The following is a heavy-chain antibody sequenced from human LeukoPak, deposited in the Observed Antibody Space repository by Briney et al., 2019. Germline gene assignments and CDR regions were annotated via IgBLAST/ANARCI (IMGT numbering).Heavy chain of an antibody. D-gene: IGHD2-15*01. CDR1: GFTFSSYS. J-gene: IGHJ4*02. Sequence: GGSLRLSCAASGFTFSSYSMNWVRRAPGKGLEWVSSISSSSTYIYYADSVKGRFTISGDNAKNSLYLQMNSLRAEDTAVYYCGRIGYCSGGTCHFDYWGQGTLVTVPS. V-gene: IGHV3-21*01. CDR2: ISSSSTYI. CDR3: GRIGYCSGGTCHFDY.